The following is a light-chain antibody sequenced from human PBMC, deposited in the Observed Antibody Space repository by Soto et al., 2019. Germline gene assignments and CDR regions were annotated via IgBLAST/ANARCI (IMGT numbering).Light chain of an antibody. CDR2: AAS. CDR1: QGISSY. Sequence: DIQLTQSPSFLSASVGDRVTITCRASQGISSYLAWYQQKPGKAPKLLIYAASTLQSGVPSRFSGSGSGTEFTLTISSLQPEDCATYYCQQLNSNLASFGPGTTVDIK. CDR3: QQLNSNLAS. V-gene: IGKV1-9*01. J-gene: IGKJ3*01.